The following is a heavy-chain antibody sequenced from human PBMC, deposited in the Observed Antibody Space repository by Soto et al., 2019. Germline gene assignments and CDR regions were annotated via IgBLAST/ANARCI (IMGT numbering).Heavy chain of an antibody. CDR3: AREYCSSTSCYWGFDP. Sequence: SVKVSCKASGGTCSSYAISWVRQAPGQGLEWMGGIIPIFGTANYAQKFQGRVTITADKSTSTAYMELSSLRSEDTAVYYCAREYCSSTSCYWGFDPWGQGTLVTVPQ. V-gene: IGHV1-69*06. CDR1: GGTCSSYA. J-gene: IGHJ5*02. D-gene: IGHD2-2*01. CDR2: IIPIFGTA.